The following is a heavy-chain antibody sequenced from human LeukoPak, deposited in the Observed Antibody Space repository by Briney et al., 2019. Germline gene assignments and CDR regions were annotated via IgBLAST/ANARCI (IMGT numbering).Heavy chain of an antibody. Sequence: GASVKVSCKASGYTFTSYYMHWVRQAPGQGLEWMGIINTSGGSTSYAQKFQGRVTMTRDTSTSTVYMEVSSLRSEDTAVYYCARDPYDSSGDYLERYGMDVWGQGTTVTVSS. V-gene: IGHV1-46*01. J-gene: IGHJ6*02. CDR1: GYTFTSYY. CDR2: INTSGGST. D-gene: IGHD3-22*01. CDR3: ARDPYDSSGDYLERYGMDV.